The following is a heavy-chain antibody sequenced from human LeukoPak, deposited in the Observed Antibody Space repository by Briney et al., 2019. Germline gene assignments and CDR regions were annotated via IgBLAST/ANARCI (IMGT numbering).Heavy chain of an antibody. Sequence: SETLSLTCTVSGGSISSYYWNWVRQPPGKGLEWIGNIYSSGSTDYNPSLKSRVTISLDTSRFQFSLRLNSVTAADTAVYYCARADPNASGYFYRFNWFDPWGQGTLVTVSS. CDR1: GGSISSYY. CDR3: ARADPNASGYFYRFNWFDP. CDR2: IYSSGST. J-gene: IGHJ5*02. D-gene: IGHD3-10*01. V-gene: IGHV4-59*01.